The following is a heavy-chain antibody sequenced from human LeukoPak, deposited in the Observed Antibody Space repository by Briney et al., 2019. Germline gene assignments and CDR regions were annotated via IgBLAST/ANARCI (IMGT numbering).Heavy chain of an antibody. CDR2: ISSSGSTI. V-gene: IGHV3-11*04. CDR1: GFTFSDYY. Sequence: PGGSLRLSCAASGFTFSDYYMSWIRQAPGKGLEWVPYISSSGSTIYYADSVRGRFTLSRDNAKNSLYLQMNSLRAEDTAVYYCARPPFHCSSTSCYTDVWGKGTTVSVSS. D-gene: IGHD2-2*02. J-gene: IGHJ6*04. CDR3: ARPPFHCSSTSCYTDV.